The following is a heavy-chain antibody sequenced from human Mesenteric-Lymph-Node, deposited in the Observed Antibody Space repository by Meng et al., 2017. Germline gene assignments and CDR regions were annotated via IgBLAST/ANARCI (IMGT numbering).Heavy chain of an antibody. D-gene: IGHD3-10*01. CDR3: ARVRYYYGSGSTWFDP. V-gene: IGHV4-31*01. Sequence: QVQLQGSVPGLVKPSQTLSLTCTVSGGSISSGGYYWSWIRQHPGKGLEWIGYIYYSGSTYYNPSLKSLVTISVDTSKNQFSLKLSSVTAADTAVYYCARVRYYYGSGSTWFDPWGQGTLVTVSS. CDR1: GGSISSGGYY. CDR2: IYYSGST. J-gene: IGHJ5*02.